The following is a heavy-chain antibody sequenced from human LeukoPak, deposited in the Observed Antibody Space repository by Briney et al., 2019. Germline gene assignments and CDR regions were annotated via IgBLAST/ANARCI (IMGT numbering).Heavy chain of an antibody. Sequence: GASVKVSFKASGGTFSSYAISWVRQAPGQGLEWMGGIIPIFGTANYAQKFQGRVTITADESTSTAYMELSSLRSEDTAVYYCARDAQNGYSSGWYGSPWFDPWGQGTLVTVSS. CDR2: IIPIFGTA. CDR1: GGTFSSYA. V-gene: IGHV1-69*13. CDR3: ARDAQNGYSSGWYGSPWFDP. D-gene: IGHD6-19*01. J-gene: IGHJ5*02.